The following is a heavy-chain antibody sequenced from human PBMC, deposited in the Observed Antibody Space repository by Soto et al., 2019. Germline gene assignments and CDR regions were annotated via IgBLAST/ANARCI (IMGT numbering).Heavy chain of an antibody. Sequence: PGGSLRLSCAASGFTFSSYAMSWVRQAPGKGLEWVSAISGSGGSTYYADSVKGRFTISRDNSKNTLYLQMNSLRAEDTAVYYCAKDTTLLPAAADGYFDYWGQGTLVTVSS. CDR2: ISGSGGST. CDR3: AKDTTLLPAAADGYFDY. CDR1: GFTFSSYA. J-gene: IGHJ4*02. V-gene: IGHV3-23*01. D-gene: IGHD2-2*01.